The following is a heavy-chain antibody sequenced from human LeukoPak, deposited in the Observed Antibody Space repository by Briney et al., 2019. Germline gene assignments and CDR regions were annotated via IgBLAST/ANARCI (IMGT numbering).Heavy chain of an antibody. Sequence: AASVKVSCKASGGTFSSYAISWVRQAPGQGLEWMGGIIPIFGTANYAQKFQGRVTITADKSTSTAYMGLSSLRSEDTAVYYCARGQADCSSTSCYHGYWGQGTLVTVSS. V-gene: IGHV1-69*06. CDR1: GGTFSSYA. D-gene: IGHD2-2*01. CDR3: ARGQADCSSTSCYHGY. CDR2: IIPIFGTA. J-gene: IGHJ4*02.